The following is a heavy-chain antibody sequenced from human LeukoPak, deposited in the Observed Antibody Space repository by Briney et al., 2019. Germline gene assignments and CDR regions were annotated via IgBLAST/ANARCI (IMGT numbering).Heavy chain of an antibody. V-gene: IGHV4-4*07. D-gene: IGHD5-18*01. CDR3: ARHVGYGNNGFDP. Sequence: PSETLSLTRTVSGGSISRYNWRWIRQPAAKGLEWIGRIYTSGSTKYNPSLKSRVNMSVDTSKNQFTLKPSSVTAADSAVYSCARHVGYGNNGFDPWGQGTLVTVSS. CDR1: GGSISRYN. J-gene: IGHJ5*02. CDR2: IYTSGST.